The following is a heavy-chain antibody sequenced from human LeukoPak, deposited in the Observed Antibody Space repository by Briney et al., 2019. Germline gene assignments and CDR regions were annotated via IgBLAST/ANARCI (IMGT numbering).Heavy chain of an antibody. J-gene: IGHJ4*02. Sequence: PGGCLRLSCAASGFTFSSYGMYWVRQAPGKGLEWVAFIRYDGSNKYYADSVKGRFTISRDNSKNTLYLQMNSLRAKDTAVDYCANPRPSHTGVVGATYFDYWGQGTLVTVSS. CDR3: ANPRPSHTGVVGATYFDY. CDR1: GFTFSSYG. CDR2: IRYDGSNK. V-gene: IGHV3-30*02. D-gene: IGHD1-26*01.